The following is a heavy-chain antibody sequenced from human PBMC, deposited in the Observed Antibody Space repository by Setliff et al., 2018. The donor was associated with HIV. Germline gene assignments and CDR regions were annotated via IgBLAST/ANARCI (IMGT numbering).Heavy chain of an antibody. Sequence: PGGSLRLSCAASGFTFSSYEMNWGRQAPXKXLEWVSYIGNSGSPIYYADSVKGRFTISRXXAKNSLYLQMNGLRAEDPAVYYCARDXXXXGIDYWGQGTXVTVXS. J-gene: IGHJ4*02. CDR1: GFTFSSYE. CDR3: ARDXXXXGIDY. V-gene: IGHV3-48*03. CDR2: IGNSGSPI.